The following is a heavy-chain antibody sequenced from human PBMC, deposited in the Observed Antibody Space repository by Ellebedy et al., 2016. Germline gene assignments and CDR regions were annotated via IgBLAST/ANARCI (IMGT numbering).Heavy chain of an antibody. CDR1: GGSISSYY. CDR2: IYYSGST. D-gene: IGHD6-13*01. Sequence: SETLSLTCTVSGGSISSYYWGWIRQPPGKGLEWIGSIYYSGSTYYNPSLKSRVTISVDTSKNQFSLKLSSVTAADTAVYYCARPGKALRGYEPGAFDIWGQGTMVTVSS. J-gene: IGHJ3*02. CDR3: ARPGKALRGYEPGAFDI. V-gene: IGHV4-39*01.